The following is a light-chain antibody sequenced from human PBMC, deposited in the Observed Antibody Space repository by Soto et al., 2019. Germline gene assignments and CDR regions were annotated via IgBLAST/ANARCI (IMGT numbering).Light chain of an antibody. CDR1: SSDVGGYNY. Sequence: QSALTQPASVSGSPGQSITISCTGTSSDVGGYNYVSWYQQHPGKAPKLMIYDVSNRPSGVSNRFSGSKSGNTASLTISGLQAEDEADYYCSSCTSSSKGVFGGGTKLTVL. V-gene: IGLV2-14*01. CDR3: SSCTSSSKGV. J-gene: IGLJ2*01. CDR2: DVS.